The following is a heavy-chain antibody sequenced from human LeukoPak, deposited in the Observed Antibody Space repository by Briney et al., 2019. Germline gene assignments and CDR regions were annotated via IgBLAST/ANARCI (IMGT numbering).Heavy chain of an antibody. D-gene: IGHD6-19*01. V-gene: IGHV3-9*01. Sequence: PGGSLRLSCAASGFTFDDYAMHWVRQAPGKGLEWVSGISWNSGSIGYADSVKGRFTISRDNSKNTIYLQMNSLRDEDTAVYYCATTGFGSGWPPGYFDYWGQGTLVTVSS. CDR3: ATTGFGSGWPPGYFDY. CDR2: ISWNSGSI. J-gene: IGHJ4*02. CDR1: GFTFDDYA.